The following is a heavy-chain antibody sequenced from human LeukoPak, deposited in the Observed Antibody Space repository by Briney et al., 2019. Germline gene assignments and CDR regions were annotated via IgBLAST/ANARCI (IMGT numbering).Heavy chain of an antibody. CDR3: ARFVGYCTNGVCFSGYMDV. V-gene: IGHV1-18*01. D-gene: IGHD2-8*01. CDR1: GYTFTSYG. CDR2: ISAYNGNT. J-gene: IGHJ6*03. Sequence: ASVKVSCKASGYTFTSYGISWVRQAPGQGLEWMGWISAYNGNTNYAQKLQGRVTMTTDTSTSTAYMELRSLRSDDTAVYYCARFVGYCTNGVCFSGYMDVWGKGTTVTVSS.